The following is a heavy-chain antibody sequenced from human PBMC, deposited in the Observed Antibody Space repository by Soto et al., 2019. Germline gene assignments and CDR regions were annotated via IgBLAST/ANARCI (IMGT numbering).Heavy chain of an antibody. CDR1: GYTFTSYD. CDR2: MNPNSGNT. Sequence: ASVKVSCKASGYTFTSYDINWVRQATGQGREWMGWMNPNSGNTGYAQKFQGRVTMTRNTSISTAYMELRSMRSEDTAVYYCARFTVTRLFDPWGQGTPVTVSS. CDR3: ARFTVTRLFDP. D-gene: IGHD4-17*01. V-gene: IGHV1-8*01. J-gene: IGHJ5*02.